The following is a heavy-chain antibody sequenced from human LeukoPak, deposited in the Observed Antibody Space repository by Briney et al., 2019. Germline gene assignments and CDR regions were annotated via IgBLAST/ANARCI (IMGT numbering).Heavy chain of an antibody. Sequence: GGSLRLSCAASGFTFSSYGMHWVRQAPGKGLEWVAVIWYDGSNKYYADSVKGRFNISRDNSKNTLYLQMNSLRAEDTAVYYCARDGLAAGTAAFDIWGQGTMVTVSS. D-gene: IGHD6-13*01. CDR2: IWYDGSNK. CDR1: GFTFSSYG. V-gene: IGHV3-33*01. J-gene: IGHJ3*02. CDR3: ARDGLAAGTAAFDI.